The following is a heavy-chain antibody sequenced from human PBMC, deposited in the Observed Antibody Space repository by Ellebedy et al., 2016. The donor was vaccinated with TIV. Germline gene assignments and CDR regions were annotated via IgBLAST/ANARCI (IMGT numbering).Heavy chain of an antibody. CDR3: ARAGIDGTGYYLGS. Sequence: SETLSLXXNVSGDSVSSGNYYWSWIRQTPGKGLQWVAYISNTGNTNCNPSLKGRVTLSVDTSKNRFSLRMTSVTAADTAVYYCARAGIDGTGYYLGSWGPGTRLTVSS. CDR1: GDSVSSGNYY. J-gene: IGHJ4*02. D-gene: IGHD3/OR15-3a*01. V-gene: IGHV4-61*01. CDR2: ISNTGNT.